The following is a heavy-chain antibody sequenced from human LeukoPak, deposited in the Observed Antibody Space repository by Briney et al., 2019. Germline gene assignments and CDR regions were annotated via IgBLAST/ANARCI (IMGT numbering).Heavy chain of an antibody. Sequence: GRSLRLPCAASGFTFSSYAMHWVRQAPGKGLEWVAVISYDGSNKYYADSVKGRFTISRDNSKNTLYLQMNSLRAEDTAVYYCARGGIYCSSTSCYWGFDYRGQGTLVTVSS. V-gene: IGHV3-30*04. CDR1: GFTFSSYA. J-gene: IGHJ4*02. CDR2: ISYDGSNK. CDR3: ARGGIYCSSTSCYWGFDY. D-gene: IGHD2-2*01.